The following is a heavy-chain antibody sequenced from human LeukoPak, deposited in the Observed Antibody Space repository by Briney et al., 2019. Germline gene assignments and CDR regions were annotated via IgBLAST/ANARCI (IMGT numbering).Heavy chain of an antibody. CDR1: GFTFSGYN. J-gene: IGHJ4*02. Sequence: GGSLRLSCAASGFTFSGYNMNWVRQAPGKGLEWISYISNSRTTIYYADSVKGRFTISRDNAKSSLYLQMNSLRAEDTAVYYCARPGEGDNWNPWVVWGQGTLVTVSS. CDR2: ISNSRTTI. CDR3: ARPGEGDNWNPWVV. V-gene: IGHV3-48*01. D-gene: IGHD1-20*01.